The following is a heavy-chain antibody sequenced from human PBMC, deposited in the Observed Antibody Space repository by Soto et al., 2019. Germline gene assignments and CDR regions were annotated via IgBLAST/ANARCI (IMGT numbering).Heavy chain of an antibody. Sequence: SGPTLVNPTQTLTLTCTFSGFSLTTDGVGVGWVRQPPGEALEWLALIYWDDDERYSPSLKTRLTITKDTSKNQVVLIMTNMDPVDSATYYCARSRSLITEDAQVGDFDYWGQGNLVTVSS. CDR2: IYWDDDE. V-gene: IGHV2-5*02. D-gene: IGHD3-10*01. J-gene: IGHJ4*02. CDR1: GFSLTTDGVG. CDR3: ARSRSLITEDAQVGDFDY.